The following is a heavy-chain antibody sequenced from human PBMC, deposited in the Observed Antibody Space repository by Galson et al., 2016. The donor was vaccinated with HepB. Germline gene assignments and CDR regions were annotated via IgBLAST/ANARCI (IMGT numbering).Heavy chain of an antibody. CDR3: TRQYYDFWGGNWFDP. V-gene: IGHV3-73*01. D-gene: IGHD3-3*01. J-gene: IGHJ5*02. Sequence: SLRLSCAVSGFTFKGSAMHWVRQASGKGLEWVGRIRKKGNNYATAYAASVKGRFTISRDDSNNTAYLQMNSLKTEDTAVYYCTRQYYDFWGGNWFDPWGQGTVVTVSS. CDR2: IRKKGNNYAT. CDR1: GFTFKGSA.